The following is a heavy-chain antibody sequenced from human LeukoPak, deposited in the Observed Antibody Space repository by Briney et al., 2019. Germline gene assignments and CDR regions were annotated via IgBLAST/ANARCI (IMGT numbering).Heavy chain of an antibody. V-gene: IGHV3-23*01. CDR2: VSDRGDAT. CDR1: GFTFSNYA. J-gene: IGHJ2*01. CDR3: ARVGPLATRSAGHYYFDL. D-gene: IGHD3-10*01. Sequence: PGGSLRLCCAASGFTFSNYAMSWVRRAPGKGLEWFSTVSDRGDATAHADSVKGRFTISRDNAKNTLSLLMTILRAQDTAVYYCARVGPLATRSAGHYYFDLWGRGTLVTVSS.